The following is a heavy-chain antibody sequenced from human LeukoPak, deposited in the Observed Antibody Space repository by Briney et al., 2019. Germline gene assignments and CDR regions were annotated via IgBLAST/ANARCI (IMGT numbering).Heavy chain of an antibody. CDR3: ARERRYYYDSSGYQEPDY. V-gene: IGHV1-69*13. J-gene: IGHJ4*02. CDR2: FIPIFGTA. D-gene: IGHD3-22*01. Sequence: ASVKVSCKASGGTFSSYAISWVRQAPGQGLEWMGGFIPIFGTANYAQKFQGRVTITADESTSTAYMELSSLRSEDTAVYYCARERRYYYDSSGYQEPDYWGQGTLVTVSS. CDR1: GGTFSSYA.